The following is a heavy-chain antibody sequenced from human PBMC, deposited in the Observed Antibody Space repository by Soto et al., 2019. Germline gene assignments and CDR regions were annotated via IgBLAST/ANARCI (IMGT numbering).Heavy chain of an antibody. V-gene: IGHV5-10-1*01. CDR3: ASSPRGYCSSTSCRELGNYYGMDV. D-gene: IGHD2-2*01. CDR1: GCSFTSYW. J-gene: IGHJ6*02. Sequence: EVQLVQSGAEVKKPGESLRISCKGSGCSFTSYWISWVRQMPGKGLEWMGRIDPSDSYTNYSPSFQGHVTISADKSISTAYLQWSSLKASDTAMYYCASSPRGYCSSTSCRELGNYYGMDVWGQGTTVTVSS. CDR2: IDPSDSYT.